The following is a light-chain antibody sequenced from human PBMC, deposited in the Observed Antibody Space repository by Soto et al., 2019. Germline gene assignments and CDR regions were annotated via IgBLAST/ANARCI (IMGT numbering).Light chain of an antibody. V-gene: IGLV3-1*01. CDR3: QAWDSSVV. CDR1: KLGDKY. CDR2: QDS. Sequence: SYELTQPPSVSVSPGQTASIPCSGDKLGDKYACWYQQKPGQSPVLVIYQDSKRPSGIPERFSGSNSGNTATLTISGTQAMDEADYYCQAWDSSVVFGGGTKLTVI. J-gene: IGLJ2*01.